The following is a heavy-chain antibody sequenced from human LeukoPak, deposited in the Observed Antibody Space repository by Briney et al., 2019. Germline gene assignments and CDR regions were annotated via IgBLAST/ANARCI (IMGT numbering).Heavy chain of an antibody. Sequence: GGSLRLSCAASGFTFSSYAMHWVRQAPGKGLEWVAVISYDGSNKYYADSVKGRFTISRDNAKNSLYLQMNSLRAEDTAVYYCARDRRIQLWFGESDYWGQGTLVTVSS. CDR3: ARDRRIQLWFGESDY. J-gene: IGHJ4*02. CDR1: GFTFSSYA. D-gene: IGHD5-18*01. V-gene: IGHV3-30-3*01. CDR2: ISYDGSNK.